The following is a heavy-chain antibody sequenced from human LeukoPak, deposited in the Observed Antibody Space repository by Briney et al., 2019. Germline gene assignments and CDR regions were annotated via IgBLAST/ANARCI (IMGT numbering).Heavy chain of an antibody. V-gene: IGHV3-23*01. Sequence: GGSLRLSCAASGFTFSNHTVSWVRQAPGKGLERVSARSSDGTPYYTDSLKGRFTISGDNSKNTVYLQLSSLRSEDTAVYYCASRTWVGAGYYAFDIWGQGTMVTVSS. CDR3: ASRTWVGAGYYAFDI. CDR1: GFTFSNHT. J-gene: IGHJ3*02. D-gene: IGHD1-26*01. CDR2: RSSDGTP.